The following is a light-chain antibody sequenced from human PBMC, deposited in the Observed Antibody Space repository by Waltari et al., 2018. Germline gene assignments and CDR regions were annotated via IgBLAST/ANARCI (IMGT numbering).Light chain of an antibody. CDR1: QSVRSSY. CDR2: GAS. Sequence: EIVLTQSPGTLSLFPGERAILSCRASQSVRSSYLAWYHKKPGPAPRLLIYGASSRATGIPDRCSGSGSGTDFTLTISRLEPEDFAVYYCQQYVISPYTFGQGTKLEIK. J-gene: IGKJ2*01. CDR3: QQYVISPYT. V-gene: IGKV3-20*01.